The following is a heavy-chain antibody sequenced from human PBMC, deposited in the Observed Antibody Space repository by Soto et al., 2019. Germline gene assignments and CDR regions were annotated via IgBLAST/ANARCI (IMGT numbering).Heavy chain of an antibody. V-gene: IGHV4-38-2*01. Sequence: SETLSLTCSVSGYSIESGYYWGWIRQPPGKGLEWIGNIYHSGSTYYNPSLKNRVTISLDTSRNQFSLRLSSVTAADTAVYYCARYGFDYYSGLDVWGHGTSVTVSS. D-gene: IGHD3-10*01. CDR3: ARYGFDYYSGLDV. CDR2: IYHSGST. J-gene: IGHJ6*02. CDR1: GYSIESGYY.